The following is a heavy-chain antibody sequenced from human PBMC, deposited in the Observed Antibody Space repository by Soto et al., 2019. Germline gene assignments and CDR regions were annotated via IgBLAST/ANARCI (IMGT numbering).Heavy chain of an antibody. CDR2: IYYSGST. CDR3: ARTLVDIVVVPAAMGWFDP. J-gene: IGHJ5*02. CDR1: GGSISSYY. V-gene: IGHV4-59*01. Sequence: SETLSLTCTVSGGSISSYYWSWIRQPPGKGLEWIGYIYYSGSTNYNPSLKSRVTISVDTSKNQFSLKLSSVTAADTAVYYCARTLVDIVVVPAAMGWFDPWGQGTLVTV. D-gene: IGHD2-2*03.